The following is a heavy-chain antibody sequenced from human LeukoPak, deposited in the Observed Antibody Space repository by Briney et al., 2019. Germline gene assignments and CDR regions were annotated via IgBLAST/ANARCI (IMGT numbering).Heavy chain of an antibody. CDR1: GFTFSSYD. J-gene: IGHJ4*02. D-gene: IGHD6-19*01. CDR3: ARGSFQDSGWYGNFDY. V-gene: IGHV3-30*03. Sequence: GGSLRLSCAASGFTFSSYDMHWVRQAPGKGLEWVAVISSDGSNKYYADSVKGRFTISRDNSKNTLYLQMNSLRADDTAVYYCARGSFQDSGWYGNFDYWGQGTLVTVSS. CDR2: ISSDGSNK.